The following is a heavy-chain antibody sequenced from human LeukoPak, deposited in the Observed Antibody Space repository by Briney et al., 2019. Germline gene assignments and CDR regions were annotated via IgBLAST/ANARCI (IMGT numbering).Heavy chain of an antibody. CDR3: AKGQQWLTLYYFDY. Sequence: PGGSLRLSCAASGFTFSSYSMNWVRQAPGKGLVWVSRISDDGSYTSNVDSVKGRFTISRDNVNNMLYLHMNSLRAEDTAVYYCAKGQQWLTLYYFDYWGQGTLVTVSS. J-gene: IGHJ4*02. D-gene: IGHD6-19*01. CDR2: ISDDGSYT. CDR1: GFTFSSYS. V-gene: IGHV3-74*01.